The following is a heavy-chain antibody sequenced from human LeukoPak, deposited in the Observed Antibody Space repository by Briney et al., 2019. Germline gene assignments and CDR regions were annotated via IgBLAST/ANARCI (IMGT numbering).Heavy chain of an antibody. V-gene: IGHV1-69*02. D-gene: IGHD3-22*01. CDR1: GGTFSSYT. CDR3: ASRYYYDSSGYYYRSFDY. Sequence: SVKVSCKASGGTFSSYTISWVRQAPGQGLEWMGRIIPILGIANYAQKFQGRVTITADKSTSTDYMELSSLRSEDTAVYYCASRYYYDSSGYYYRSFDYWGQGPLVSVSS. CDR2: IIPILGIA. J-gene: IGHJ4*02.